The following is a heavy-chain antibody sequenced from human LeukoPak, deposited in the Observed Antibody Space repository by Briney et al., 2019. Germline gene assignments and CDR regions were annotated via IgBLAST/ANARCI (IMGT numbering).Heavy chain of an antibody. Sequence: SETLSLTCTVSGGSISSNYWSWIRQPPGKGLEWVGNIYWSGSTNYNPSLKSRVTVSLETSKNQFSLKLSSVTAADTAVYYWARVYDSHGYTAFAIWGQGTMVTVSS. V-gene: IGHV4-59*01. CDR1: GGSISSNY. CDR3: ARVYDSHGYTAFAI. J-gene: IGHJ3*02. CDR2: IYWSGST. D-gene: IGHD3-22*01.